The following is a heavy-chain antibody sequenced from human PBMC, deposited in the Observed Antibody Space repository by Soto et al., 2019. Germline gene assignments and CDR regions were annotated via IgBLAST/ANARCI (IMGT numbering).Heavy chain of an antibody. V-gene: IGHV3-7*01. CDR3: VRGMNPLF. Sequence: GGSLRLSCEASGFTFSNYWMSWVRQAPGKGLEWVANIKQDGREKYYVDSVKGRFTISRDNARNSLYLQMNSLRADDTAVYFCVRGMNPLFGGQGTLVTVSS. CDR2: IKQDGREK. J-gene: IGHJ4*01. CDR1: GFTFSNYW.